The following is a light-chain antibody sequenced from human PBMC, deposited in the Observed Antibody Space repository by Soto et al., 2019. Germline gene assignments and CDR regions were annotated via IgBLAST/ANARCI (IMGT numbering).Light chain of an antibody. Sequence: QSVLPQPPSVSGAPGQRVTISCTGNSSNLGAGYDVHWYQQLPGAAPKLVIFGNRTRPSGVPERFSGSKSGTAASLAITGHQAEDEADYYCQAYDYSLTASVFGGGTKLTVL. CDR3: QAYDYSLTASV. V-gene: IGLV1-40*01. CDR2: GNR. J-gene: IGLJ3*02. CDR1: SSNLGAGYD.